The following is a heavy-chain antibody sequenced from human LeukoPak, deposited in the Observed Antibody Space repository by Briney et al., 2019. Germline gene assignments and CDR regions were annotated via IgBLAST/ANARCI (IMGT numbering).Heavy chain of an antibody. D-gene: IGHD1-26*01. CDR2: ITSSNNYI. CDR1: GFTFSTYS. J-gene: IGHJ2*01. V-gene: IGHV3-21*01. CDR3: VTTWGAHYWYFDL. Sequence: PGRSLRLSCAGSGFTFSTYSMNWVRQAPWKGLEWVSSITSSNNYIYYADSMKGRFTISRDNAKNSLYLQMNSLRAEDTAVYYCVTTWGAHYWYFDLWGRGALVTVSS.